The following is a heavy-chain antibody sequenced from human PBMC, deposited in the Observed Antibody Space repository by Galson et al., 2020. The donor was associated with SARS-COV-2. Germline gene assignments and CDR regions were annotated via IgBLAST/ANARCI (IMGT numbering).Heavy chain of an antibody. Sequence: GESLKISCTASGFTFGDYAMSWVRQAPGKGLEWVGFIRSKAYGGTTEYAASVKGRFSISRDDSKSIAYLQMNSLKTEDTAVYYCTRGTSYCGGDCYLVAWGQGTLVTVSS. J-gene: IGHJ5*02. CDR1: GFTFGDYA. V-gene: IGHV3-49*04. CDR2: IRSKAYGGTT. CDR3: TRGTSYCGGDCYLVA. D-gene: IGHD2-21*01.